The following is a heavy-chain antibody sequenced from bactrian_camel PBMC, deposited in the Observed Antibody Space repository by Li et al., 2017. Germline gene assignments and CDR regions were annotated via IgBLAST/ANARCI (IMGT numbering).Heavy chain of an antibody. J-gene: IGHJ4*01. V-gene: IGHV3S53*01. D-gene: IGHD5*01. CDR2: IDNDGTT. CDR3: AVLSQFNHCRGVLVGIWQQYAS. Sequence: HVQLVESGGGSVEAGGSLKLSCELPGYTYTYSTYTMAWFRQAPGTQREGVAAIDNDGTTNYAHSVKGRFTISTDDANNTLDLQVDSLQPEDTAMYYCAVLSQFNHCRGVLVGIWQQYASWGQGTQVTV. CDR1: GYTYTYSTYT.